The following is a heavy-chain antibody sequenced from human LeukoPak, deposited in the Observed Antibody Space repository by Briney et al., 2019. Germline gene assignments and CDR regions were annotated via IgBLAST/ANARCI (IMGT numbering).Heavy chain of an antibody. D-gene: IGHD6-13*01. J-gene: IGHJ4*02. CDR3: ARVRGSFASDQ. V-gene: IGHV3-30*03. CDR1: GFTFSSYG. Sequence: GGSLRLSCAASGFTFSSYGMHWVRQAPGKGLEWVAVISYDGSNKYYADSVKGRFTISRDNSKNTLYLQMNSLRAEDTAVYYCARVRGSFASDQWGQGTLVTVSS. CDR2: ISYDGSNK.